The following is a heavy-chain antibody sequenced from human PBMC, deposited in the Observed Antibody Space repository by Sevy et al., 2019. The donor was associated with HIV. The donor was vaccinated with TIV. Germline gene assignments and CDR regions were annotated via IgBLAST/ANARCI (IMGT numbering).Heavy chain of an antibody. CDR1: GFSFSSHG. V-gene: IGHV3-30*03. J-gene: IGHJ4*02. CDR2: ISYDGNKK. D-gene: IGHD2-15*01. Sequence: GGSLRLSCAASGFSFSSHGMHWVRQAPGKGLEWQSVISYDGNKKYYADSVKGRFTISRDNSKNTLYLQMNSLRPEDTAVYYCARDGGWYDYAPSDYWGQGTLVTVSS. CDR3: ARDGGWYDYAPSDY.